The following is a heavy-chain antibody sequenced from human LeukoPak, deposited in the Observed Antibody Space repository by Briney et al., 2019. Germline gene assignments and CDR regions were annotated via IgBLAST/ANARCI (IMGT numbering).Heavy chain of an antibody. D-gene: IGHD3-10*01. CDR1: GGSFSGYY. CDR3: ARGGDINPSGVSWFDP. J-gene: IGHJ5*02. Sequence: PSETLSLTCAVYGGSFSGYYWSWIRQPPGKGLEGIGEINHSGSTNYNPSLKRRVPISVATSKTQFSLKLSSVTAADTALYYCARGGDINPSGVSWFDPWGQGTLVTVSS. V-gene: IGHV4-34*01. CDR2: INHSGST.